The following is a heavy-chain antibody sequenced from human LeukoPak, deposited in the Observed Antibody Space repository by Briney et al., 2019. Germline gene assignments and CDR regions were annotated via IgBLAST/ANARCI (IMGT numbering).Heavy chain of an antibody. Sequence: GGSLRLSCAASGFTFSDYYMSWIRQAPGKGLEWVSYISSSSSYTNYADSVKGRFTISRDNAKNSLYLQMNSLRAEDTAVYYCARDFLHACGYSYGRYYYYGMDVWGQGTTVTVSS. V-gene: IGHV3-11*05. J-gene: IGHJ6*02. CDR3: ARDFLHACGYSYGRYYYYGMDV. CDR2: ISSSSSYT. CDR1: GFTFSDYY. D-gene: IGHD5-18*01.